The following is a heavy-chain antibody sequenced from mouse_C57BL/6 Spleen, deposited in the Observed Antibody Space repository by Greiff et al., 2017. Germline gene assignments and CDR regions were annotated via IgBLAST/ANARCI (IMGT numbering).Heavy chain of an antibody. V-gene: IGHV5-9-1*02. CDR1: GFTFSSYA. CDR3: TRGAVVAFDY. CDR2: ISSGGDYI. D-gene: IGHD1-1*01. J-gene: IGHJ2*01. Sequence: EVKLQESGEGLVKPGGSLKLSCAASGFTFSSYAMSWVRQTPEKRLEWVAYISSGGDYIYYADTVKGRFTISRDNARNTLYLQMSSLKSEDTAMYYCTRGAVVAFDYWGQGTTLTVSS.